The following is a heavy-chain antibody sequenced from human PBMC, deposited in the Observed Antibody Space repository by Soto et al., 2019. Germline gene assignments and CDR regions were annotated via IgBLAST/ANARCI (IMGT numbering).Heavy chain of an antibody. D-gene: IGHD3-3*01. CDR1: GYSFTSYW. CDR2: IYPGDSDT. Sequence: GESLKISCKGSGYSFTSYWIGWVRQMPGKGLEWMGIIYPGDSDTRYSPSFQGQVTISADKSISTAYLQWSSLKASDTAMYYCARHPDFWSGYYIPFDYWGQGTLVTVSS. V-gene: IGHV5-51*01. CDR3: ARHPDFWSGYYIPFDY. J-gene: IGHJ4*02.